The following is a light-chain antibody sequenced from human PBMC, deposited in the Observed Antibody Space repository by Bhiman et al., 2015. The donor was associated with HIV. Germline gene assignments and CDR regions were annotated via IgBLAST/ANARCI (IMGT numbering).Light chain of an antibody. CDR2: DVS. V-gene: IGLV2-14*01. CDR1: SSDVGGYNY. CDR3: SSFTTSSTYV. J-gene: IGLJ1*01. Sequence: QSALTQPASVSGSPGQSITISCTGTSSDVGGYNYVSWYQQRPGKAPKLMISDVSKRPSGVSNRFSGSKSGNTASLTISGLQAEDEADYYCSSFTTSSTYVFGTGTKVTVL.